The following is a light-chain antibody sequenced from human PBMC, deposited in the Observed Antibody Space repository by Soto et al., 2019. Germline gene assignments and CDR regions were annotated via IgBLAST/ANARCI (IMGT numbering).Light chain of an antibody. J-gene: IGKJ1*01. CDR1: QGIRND. V-gene: IGKV1-6*01. Sequence: ALQMTQSPSSLSASVGDRVTVTCRASQGIRNDLGWYQQKPGKAPKLLIYAASSLQSGVPSRFSGSGSGTDFTLTISSLQPEDFATYYCLQDYNYPWTFGQGTKVEIK. CDR2: AAS. CDR3: LQDYNYPWT.